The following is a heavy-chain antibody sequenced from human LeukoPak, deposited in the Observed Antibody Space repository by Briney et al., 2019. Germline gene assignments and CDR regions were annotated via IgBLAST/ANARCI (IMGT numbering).Heavy chain of an antibody. J-gene: IGHJ6*02. V-gene: IGHV1-8*01. Sequence: ASVKVSCKASGYTFTSYDINWVRQATGQGLEWMGWMNPNNGNTGYAQKFQGRVAMTRSTSISTAYMELSSLRSEDTAVYYCARLASSSWPLYYYYGMDVWGQGTTVTVSS. CDR2: MNPNNGNT. CDR1: GYTFTSYD. D-gene: IGHD6-13*01. CDR3: ARLASSSWPLYYYYGMDV.